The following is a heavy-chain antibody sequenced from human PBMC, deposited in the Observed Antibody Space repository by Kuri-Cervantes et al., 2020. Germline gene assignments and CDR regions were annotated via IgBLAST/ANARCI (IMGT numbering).Heavy chain of an antibody. Sequence: GGSLRLSCAASGLTFSSYDMRWVRQATGKGLEWVSAIGTAGDTYYPGSVKGRFTISRENAKNSLYLQMNSLRAEDTAVYYCARSSVIRGVIRVFDYWGQGTLVTVSS. CDR3: ARSSVIRGVIRVFDY. CDR1: GLTFSSYD. CDR2: IGTAGDT. D-gene: IGHD3-10*01. J-gene: IGHJ4*02. V-gene: IGHV3-13*01.